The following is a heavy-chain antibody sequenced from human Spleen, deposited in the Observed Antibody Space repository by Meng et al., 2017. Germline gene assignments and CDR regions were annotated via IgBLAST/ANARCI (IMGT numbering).Heavy chain of an antibody. CDR3: VRDENISLGKLFGDY. Sequence: ASVKVSCKASGYSVNGYYIHWVRQAPGQGLEWLGHINPNSGDTLYAQKFQGRVSMTGDTSISTAYVELSSLRSDDTAVYYCVRDENISLGKLFGDYWGQGTMVTVSS. CDR1: GYSVNGYY. CDR2: INPNSGDT. J-gene: IGHJ4*02. D-gene: IGHD2-21*01. V-gene: IGHV1-2*06.